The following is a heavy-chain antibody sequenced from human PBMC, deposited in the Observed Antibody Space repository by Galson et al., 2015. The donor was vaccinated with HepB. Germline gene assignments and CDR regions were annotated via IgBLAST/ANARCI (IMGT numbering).Heavy chain of an antibody. Sequence: SETLSLTCTVSGGSISTYYWSWIRQPPGKGLEWIGNVYYTGSTNYNPSLKSRLIISVDTSESQFSLILFSVTAADTAVYYCARDPYFGSENYFSSYGLDVWGQGTTVTVSS. CDR3: ARDPYFGSENYFSSYGLDV. J-gene: IGHJ6*01. CDR1: GGSISTYY. V-gene: IGHV4-59*01. CDR2: VYYTGST. D-gene: IGHD3-10*01.